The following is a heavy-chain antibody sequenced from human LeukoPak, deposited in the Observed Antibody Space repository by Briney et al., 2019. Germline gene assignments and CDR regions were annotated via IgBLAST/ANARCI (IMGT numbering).Heavy chain of an antibody. V-gene: IGHV3-48*01. D-gene: IGHD3-3*01. Sequence: GGSLRLSCAASGFTFSSYSMNWVRQAPGKGLEWVAYVRSSSSTIYYADSVKGRFTISTDNANNSVHLQMNSLRAEDTAVYYCARSLRNAFDIWGQGTMVTVSS. CDR1: GFTFSSYS. CDR2: VRSSSSTI. J-gene: IGHJ3*02. CDR3: ARSLRNAFDI.